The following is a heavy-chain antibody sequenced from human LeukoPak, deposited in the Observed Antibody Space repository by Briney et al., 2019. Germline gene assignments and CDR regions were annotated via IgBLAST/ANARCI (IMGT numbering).Heavy chain of an antibody. CDR2: INPNSGGT. V-gene: IGHV1-2*02. Sequence: ASVKVSCKASGYTFTGYYMHWARQAPGQGLEWMGWINPNSGGTNYAQKFQGRVTMTRDTSIRTAYMEVSRLRSDDTAVYYCARSPDILTGENFDYWGQGTLVTVSS. CDR3: ARSPDILTGENFDY. J-gene: IGHJ4*02. D-gene: IGHD3-9*01. CDR1: GYTFTGYY.